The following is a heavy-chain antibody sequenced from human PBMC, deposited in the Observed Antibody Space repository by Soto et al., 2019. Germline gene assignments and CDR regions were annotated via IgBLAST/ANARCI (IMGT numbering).Heavy chain of an antibody. CDR2: INANSGGT. J-gene: IGHJ3*02. CDR3: ARDSHYDTLTGYSRNAFDI. Sequence: QVQLVQSGAEVKKPGASVKVSCKTSGYTFTAYYMHWVRQAPGQGLEWMGWINANSGGTNYAQKFQGRVTVTRDTSITTAYIELSWLRSDDTAVYYCARDSHYDTLTGYSRNAFDIWGQGTMVTVSS. V-gene: IGHV1-2*02. CDR1: GYTFTAYY. D-gene: IGHD3-9*01.